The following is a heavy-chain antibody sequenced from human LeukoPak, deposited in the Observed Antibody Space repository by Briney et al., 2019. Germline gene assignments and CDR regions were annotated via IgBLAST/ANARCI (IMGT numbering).Heavy chain of an antibody. CDR3: ARDLDYGDYVYGY. CDR1: GFTVSSNY. CDR2: IYSGGST. V-gene: IGHV3-66*02. J-gene: IGHJ4*02. D-gene: IGHD4-17*01. Sequence: GGSLRLSCAASGFTVSSNYMSWVRQAPGKGLEWVSVIYSGGSTYYADSVKGRFTIYRDNSKNTLYLQMNSLRAEDTAVYYCARDLDYGDYVYGYWGQGTLVTVSS.